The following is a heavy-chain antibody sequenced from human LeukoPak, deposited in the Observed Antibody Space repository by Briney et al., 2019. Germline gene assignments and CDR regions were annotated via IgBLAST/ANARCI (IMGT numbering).Heavy chain of an antibody. CDR3: ASSTESSGSRNHDY. V-gene: IGHV6-1*01. CDR2: TYYRSKWYN. Sequence: SQTLSLTCAISGDSVSSNSAAWNWIRQSPSRGLEWLGRTYYRSKWYNDYAVSVESRITINPDTSKNQFSLQLNSVTPEDTAVYYCASSTESSGSRNHDYWGQGTLVTVSS. CDR1: GDSVSSNSAA. D-gene: IGHD3-10*01. J-gene: IGHJ4*02.